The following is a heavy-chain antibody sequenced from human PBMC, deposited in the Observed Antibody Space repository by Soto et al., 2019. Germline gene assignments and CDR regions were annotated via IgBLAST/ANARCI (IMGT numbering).Heavy chain of an antibody. CDR2: ISGSGGST. D-gene: IGHD3-3*01. J-gene: IGHJ5*02. CDR3: AKAYYDFWSGYHSNWFDP. CDR1: GFTFSSYA. V-gene: IGHV3-23*01. Sequence: HPWGSLRLSCAASGFTFSSYAIIFCRQAPFKGREWVSAISGSGGSTYYADSVKGRFTISRDNSKNTLYLQMNSLRAEDTAVYYCAKAYYDFWSGYHSNWFDPWGQGTLVTVSS.